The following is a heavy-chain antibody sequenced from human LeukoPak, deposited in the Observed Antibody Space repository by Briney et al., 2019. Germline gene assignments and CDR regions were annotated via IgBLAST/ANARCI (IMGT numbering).Heavy chain of an antibody. CDR1: GFTFSSYW. Sequence: GGSLRLSCAASGFTFSSYWMSWVRQAPGKGLDWVANIKQDGSEKYYVDSVKGRFTISRDNAKNSLYLQMNSLRAEDTAVYYCARSLGYCSSTSCPNYYYGMDVWGQGTTVTVSS. V-gene: IGHV3-7*01. D-gene: IGHD2-2*01. CDR3: ARSLGYCSSTSCPNYYYGMDV. J-gene: IGHJ6*02. CDR2: IKQDGSEK.